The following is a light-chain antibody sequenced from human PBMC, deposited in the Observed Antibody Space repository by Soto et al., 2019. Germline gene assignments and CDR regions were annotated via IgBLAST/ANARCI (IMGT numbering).Light chain of an antibody. V-gene: IGLV2-14*01. CDR1: SSDVGGYNY. CDR2: EVS. CDR3: ISFTSSRTWV. Sequence: QSALTQPASVSGSPGQSITISCTGTSSDVGGYNYVSWFQQYPGKAPKLMIYEVSNRPSGVSVRFSGSKSGNTASLTISGLQAEDETDFYCISFTSSRTWVFGGGTKLTVL. J-gene: IGLJ3*02.